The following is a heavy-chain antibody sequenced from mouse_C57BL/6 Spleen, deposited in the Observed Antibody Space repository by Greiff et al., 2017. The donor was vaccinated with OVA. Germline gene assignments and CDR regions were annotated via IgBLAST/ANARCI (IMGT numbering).Heavy chain of an antibody. V-gene: IGHV5-4*01. J-gene: IGHJ2*01. CDR1: GFTFSSYA. CDR3: ARDPPIYDYDIY. D-gene: IGHD2-4*01. Sequence: DVKLVESGGGLVKPGGSLKLSCAASGFTFSSYAMSWVRQTPEKRLEWVATISDGGSYTYYPDNVKGRFTISRDNAKNNLYLQMSHLKSEDTAMYYCARDPPIYDYDIYWGQGTTLTVSS. CDR2: ISDGGSYT.